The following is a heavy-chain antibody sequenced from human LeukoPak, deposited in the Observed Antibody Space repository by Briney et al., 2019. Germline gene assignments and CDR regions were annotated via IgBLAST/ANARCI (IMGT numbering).Heavy chain of an antibody. Sequence: PGGSLRLSCAASGFTFSSYSMNWVRQAPGKGLEWVSYISSSSSTIYYADSVKGRFTISRDNAKNSLYLQMNSLRAEDTAVYYCASRNNYYLADYWGQGTLVTVSS. CDR2: ISSSSSTI. CDR1: GFTFSSYS. J-gene: IGHJ4*02. V-gene: IGHV3-48*01. CDR3: ASRNNYYLADY. D-gene: IGHD3-10*01.